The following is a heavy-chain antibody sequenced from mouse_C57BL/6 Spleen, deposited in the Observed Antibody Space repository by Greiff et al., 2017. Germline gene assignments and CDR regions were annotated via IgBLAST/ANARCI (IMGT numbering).Heavy chain of an antibody. CDR2: IYPGSGST. Sequence: QVQLQQPGAELVKPGASVKMSCKASGYTFTRYWITWVKQRPGPGLEWIGDIYPGSGSTNYNEQFKNKATLIVDTSSSTAYMQLSSLTSEDSAVYYCARPSYYDYDGFDYWGQGTTLTVSS. D-gene: IGHD2-4*01. CDR1: GYTFTRYW. V-gene: IGHV1-55*01. J-gene: IGHJ2*01. CDR3: ARPSYYDYDGFDY.